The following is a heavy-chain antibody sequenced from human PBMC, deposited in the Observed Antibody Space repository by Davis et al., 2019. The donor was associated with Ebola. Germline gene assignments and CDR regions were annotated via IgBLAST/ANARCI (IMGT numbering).Heavy chain of an antibody. Sequence: GESLKISCAASGFTFSSYWMHWVRQAPGKGLEWVAGISYDGSNKYYSDSVKGRFTISRDNAKNSLYLQMNSLRAEDTAVYYCAQQLGDYGGNALRYWGQGTLVTVSS. J-gene: IGHJ4*02. D-gene: IGHD4-23*01. CDR1: GFTFSSYW. CDR3: AQQLGDYGGNALRY. V-gene: IGHV3-30*03. CDR2: ISYDGSNK.